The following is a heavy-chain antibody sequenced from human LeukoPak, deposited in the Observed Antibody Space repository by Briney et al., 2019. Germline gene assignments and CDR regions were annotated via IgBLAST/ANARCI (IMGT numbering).Heavy chain of an antibody. CDR3: ARVRWLQNDAYFDY. V-gene: IGHV1-69*04. CDR2: IIPILGIA. J-gene: IGHJ4*02. CDR1: GGTFSSYA. Sequence: ASVKVSCKASGGTFSSYAISWVRQAPGQGLEWMGRIIPILGIANYAQKFQGRVTITADKSTSTAYMELSSLRSEDTAVYYCARVRWLQNDAYFDYWGQGTLVTVSS. D-gene: IGHD5-24*01.